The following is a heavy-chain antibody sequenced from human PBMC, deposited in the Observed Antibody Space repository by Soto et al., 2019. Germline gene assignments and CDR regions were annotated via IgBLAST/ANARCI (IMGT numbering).Heavy chain of an antibody. CDR1: GFTFSNYW. D-gene: IGHD2-2*02. Sequence: EVQLVESGGGLVQPGGSLRLSCAASGFTFSNYWMTWVRQGPGKGLEWVANINQHGSEKYAGSVKGRFTISRDNARNSMYLQMNSLRAEDTAVYYCAKDHLSCSSTSCYNYYYGMDVWGQGTTVTVSS. V-gene: IGHV3-7*01. CDR2: INQHGSEK. CDR3: AKDHLSCSSTSCYNYYYGMDV. J-gene: IGHJ6*02.